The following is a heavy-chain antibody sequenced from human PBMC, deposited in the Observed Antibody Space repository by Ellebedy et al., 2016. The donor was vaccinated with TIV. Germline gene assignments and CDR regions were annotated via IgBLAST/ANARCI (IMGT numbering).Heavy chain of an antibody. D-gene: IGHD6-6*01. CDR2: INHSGST. V-gene: IGHV4-34*01. CDR1: GGSSSGYY. Sequence: SETLSLXXTVHGGSSSGYYWSWIRQPPGKGLEWIGEINHSGSTNYNPSLKSRVTISVDTSKNQFSLKLSSVTAEDTAVYYCARGLSSSFDYWGQGTLVTVSS. J-gene: IGHJ4*02. CDR3: ARGLSSSFDY.